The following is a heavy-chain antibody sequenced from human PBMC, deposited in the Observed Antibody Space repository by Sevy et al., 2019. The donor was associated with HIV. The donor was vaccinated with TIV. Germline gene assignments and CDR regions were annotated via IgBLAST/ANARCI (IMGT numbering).Heavy chain of an antibody. D-gene: IGHD4-17*01. CDR1: GGTFSSYA. CDR2: IIPIFGTA. J-gene: IGHJ6*02. V-gene: IGHV1-69*13. CDR3: ARKGWRAGDVRGDYVYYYYYGMDV. Sequence: ASVKVSCKASGGTFSSYAISWVRQAPGQGLEWMGGIIPIFGTANYAQKFQGRVTITADESTSTAYMELSSLRSEDTAADYCARKGWRAGDVRGDYVYYYYYGMDVWGQGTTVTVSS.